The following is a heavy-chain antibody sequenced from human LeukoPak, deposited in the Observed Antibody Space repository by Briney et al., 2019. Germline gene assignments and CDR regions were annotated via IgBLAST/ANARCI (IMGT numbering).Heavy chain of an antibody. CDR3: ARTFYCGGDCYALDY. CDR1: GFTFSNSW. D-gene: IGHD2-21*02. J-gene: IGHJ4*02. Sequence: GGSLRLSCAASGFTFSNSWMHWVRQAPGKGLVWVSRINTDGSRTNYADSVKGRFTISRDNAKNTLYLQMSSLRAEDTAVYYCARTFYCGGDCYALDYWGQGTLVTVSS. V-gene: IGHV3-74*01. CDR2: INTDGSRT.